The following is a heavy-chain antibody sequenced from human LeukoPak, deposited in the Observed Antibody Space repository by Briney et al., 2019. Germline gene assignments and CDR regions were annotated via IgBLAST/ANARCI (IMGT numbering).Heavy chain of an antibody. CDR3: ARTGRQWPVHLRFVI. CDR1: GFNFSAYE. CDR2: ISSSGSNT. V-gene: IGHV3-48*03. D-gene: IGHD6-19*01. Sequence: GGCLRLSRAASGFNFSAYEMNWVRQAPGKGLEWVSYISSSGSNTYYADSVKGRFTISRGNDKNSLYLQMDSLRAEDTAVYYCARTGRQWPVHLRFVIGGQGKMVTVSS. J-gene: IGHJ3*02.